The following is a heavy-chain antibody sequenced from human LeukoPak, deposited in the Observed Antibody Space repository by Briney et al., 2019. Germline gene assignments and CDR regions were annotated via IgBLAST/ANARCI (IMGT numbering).Heavy chain of an antibody. CDR1: GGSLRDHY. Sequence: RASETLSPTCAVSGGSLRDHYWSWIRQVPGKGLEWIGEINDSGNTNYNPSLEGRVTLSVDPSKNQFSLKMRSVTAADTSIYYCARPYCSRGSCYRDFDYWGQGTLVTVSS. V-gene: IGHV4-34*01. D-gene: IGHD2-15*01. CDR2: INDSGNT. CDR3: ARPYCSRGSCYRDFDY. J-gene: IGHJ4*02.